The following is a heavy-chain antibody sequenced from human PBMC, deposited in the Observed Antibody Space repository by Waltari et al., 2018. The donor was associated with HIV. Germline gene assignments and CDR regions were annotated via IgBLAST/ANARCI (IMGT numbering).Heavy chain of an antibody. D-gene: IGHD3-22*01. CDR1: GFPSSYYV. J-gene: IGHJ4*02. CDR3: AKAPHHYDSSGPVY. CDR2: TLYDGTNK. Sequence: QVQLVESGGGVVHPGVSLSLSCTAPGFPSSYYVLHGVRQAPGKGLQWVAFTLYDGTNKYDVDSVKGRFIISRDNSKNTLSLQMYSLRAEDTAVYYCAKAPHHYDSSGPVYWGQGTLVTVSS. V-gene: IGHV3-30*02.